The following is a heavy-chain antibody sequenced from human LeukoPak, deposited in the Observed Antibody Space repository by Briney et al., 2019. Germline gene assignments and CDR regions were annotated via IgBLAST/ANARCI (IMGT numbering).Heavy chain of an antibody. D-gene: IGHD2-2*01. CDR3: ARGAHCSSTSCYSEDYYYYMDV. CDR2: IYTSWST. J-gene: IGHJ6*03. Sequence: SETLSLTCTVSGGSISSYHWSWIRQPAGKGLEWIGRIYTSWSTNYNPSLKSRVTMSVDTSKNQFSLKLSSVAAADTAVYYCARGAHCSSTSCYSEDYYYYMDVWGKGTTVTVSS. V-gene: IGHV4-4*07. CDR1: GGSISSYH.